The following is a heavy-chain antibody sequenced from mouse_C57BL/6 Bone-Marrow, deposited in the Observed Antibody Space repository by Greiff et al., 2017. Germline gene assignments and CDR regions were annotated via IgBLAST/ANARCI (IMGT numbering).Heavy chain of an antibody. J-gene: IGHJ4*01. CDR3: ARHEDRRATVVGAMDY. V-gene: IGHV1-62-2*01. CDR1: GYTFTEYT. Sequence: QVQLKQSGAELVKPGASVTLSCKASGYTFTEYTIHWVKQRSGQGLEWIGWFYPGSGSIKYNEKFKDKATLTADKSSSTVYMELSRLTSEDSAVYFCARHEDRRATVVGAMDYWGQGTSVTVSS. CDR2: FYPGSGSI. D-gene: IGHD1-1*01.